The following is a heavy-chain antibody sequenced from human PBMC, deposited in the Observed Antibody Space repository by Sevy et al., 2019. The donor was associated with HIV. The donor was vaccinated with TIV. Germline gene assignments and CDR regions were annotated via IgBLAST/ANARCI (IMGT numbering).Heavy chain of an antibody. CDR2: ISAYNGNT. V-gene: IGHV1-18*01. D-gene: IGHD3-22*01. Sequence: ASVKVSCKASGYTFTSYGISWVRQAPGQGLEWMGWISAYNGNTNYAQKLQGRVTMTTDTSTSTAYMELRSLRSDDTAVYYCARVPDDSSGYYRRPYFDYWGQGTLVTVSS. J-gene: IGHJ4*02. CDR3: ARVPDDSSGYYRRPYFDY. CDR1: GYTFTSYG.